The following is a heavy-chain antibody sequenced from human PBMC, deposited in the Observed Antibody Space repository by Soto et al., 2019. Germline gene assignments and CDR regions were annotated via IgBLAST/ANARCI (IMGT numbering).Heavy chain of an antibody. Sequence: QEQLVESGGGVVQPGRSLRLSCAGSGFTLSNHGMHWVRQARGKGLEWVAVISYDGSNKYYADSMKGRFTISRDNSKNTMYVQLNNLRIEDTAVYFCARGAEHHLLYRDYFYGMDVWGQGTTVTVSS. CDR2: ISYDGSNK. CDR1: GFTLSNHG. J-gene: IGHJ6*02. D-gene: IGHD2-2*02. V-gene: IGHV3-30-3*01. CDR3: ARGAEHHLLYRDYFYGMDV.